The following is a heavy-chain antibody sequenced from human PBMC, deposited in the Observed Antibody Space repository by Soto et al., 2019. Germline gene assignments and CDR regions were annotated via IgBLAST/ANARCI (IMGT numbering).Heavy chain of an antibody. Sequence: QVQLVQSGAEVKKPGCSVKVSCKASGGTFSNFAISWVRQAPGQGLEWMGGIIPIFGTANYAQKFQGRVTITADESTSTAYMELSSLRSEDTAVYYCAKEPKKNWNEDYFDPWGQGTLVTVSS. V-gene: IGHV1-69*01. D-gene: IGHD1-1*01. J-gene: IGHJ5*02. CDR1: GGTFSNFA. CDR3: AKEPKKNWNEDYFDP. CDR2: IIPIFGTA.